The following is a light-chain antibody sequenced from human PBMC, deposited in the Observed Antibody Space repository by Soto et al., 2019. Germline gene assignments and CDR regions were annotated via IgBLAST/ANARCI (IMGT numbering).Light chain of an antibody. J-gene: IGKJ2*01. V-gene: IGKV3-15*01. CDR1: KSVASN. Sequence: ETVTTPSPATLSVSPAERSTLSCRASKSVASNLAWYQQKPGQAPKLPIYAVSTRATGVPDRFIGRGSGTGFTLTISSVQSEDFAFYFCQQYNSWPYTFGQGTKLEIK. CDR3: QQYNSWPYT. CDR2: AVS.